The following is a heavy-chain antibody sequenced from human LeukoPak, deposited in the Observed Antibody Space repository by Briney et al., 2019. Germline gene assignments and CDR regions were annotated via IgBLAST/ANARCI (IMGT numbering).Heavy chain of an antibody. D-gene: IGHD6-19*01. CDR2: ISGSGETT. Sequence: GGSLRLSCAASGFMFSNYAMSWVRQAPGKGLEWVSGISGSGETTYYSDSEKGRFTISRDNSGNTLYLHMNSLRAEDTAVYFCARESFKALAGYLDSWGQGSLVTVSS. V-gene: IGHV3-23*01. CDR3: ARESFKALAGYLDS. J-gene: IGHJ4*02. CDR1: GFMFSNYA.